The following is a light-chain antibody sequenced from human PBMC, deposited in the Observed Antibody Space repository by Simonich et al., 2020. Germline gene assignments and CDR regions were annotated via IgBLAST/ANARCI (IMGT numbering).Light chain of an antibody. J-gene: IGLJ2*01. CDR3: CSYAGSYVV. CDR1: SSDVGGYKY. V-gene: IGLV2-11*01. CDR2: DVS. Sequence: QSALTQPRSVSGSPGQSVTISCPGTSSDVGGYKYVSWYQQHPGKAPKLMSYDVSKRPSGVPVCFSGSKSGNTASLTISGLQAEDEADYYCCSYAGSYVVFGGGTKLTVL.